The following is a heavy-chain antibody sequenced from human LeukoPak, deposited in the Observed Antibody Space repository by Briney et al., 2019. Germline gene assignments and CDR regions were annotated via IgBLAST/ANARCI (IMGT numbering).Heavy chain of an antibody. CDR2: ISGSGGST. Sequence: GGSLRLSCAASGFTFSSYAMSWVRQAPGKGLEWVSAISGSGGSTYYADPVKGRFTISRDNSKNTLYLQMNSLRAEDTAVYYCVVDCSSTSCRRNWFDPWGQGTLVTVSS. D-gene: IGHD2-2*01. CDR1: GFTFSSYA. CDR3: VVDCSSTSCRRNWFDP. V-gene: IGHV3-23*01. J-gene: IGHJ5*02.